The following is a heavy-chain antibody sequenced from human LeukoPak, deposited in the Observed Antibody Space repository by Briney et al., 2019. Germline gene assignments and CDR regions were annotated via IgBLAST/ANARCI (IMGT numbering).Heavy chain of an antibody. CDR2: IYSGGST. V-gene: IGHV3-53*01. Sequence: GGSLRLSCAASGFTVSSNYMSWVRQAPGKGLEWVSVIYSGGSTYYADSVKGRFTISRDNSKNTLYLQMNSLRAEDTAVYYCAKNADRGAYCRGGSCYPYYYYYMDVWGTGTTVTISS. CDR3: AKNADRGAYCRGGSCYPYYYYYMDV. J-gene: IGHJ6*03. D-gene: IGHD2-15*01. CDR1: GFTVSSNY.